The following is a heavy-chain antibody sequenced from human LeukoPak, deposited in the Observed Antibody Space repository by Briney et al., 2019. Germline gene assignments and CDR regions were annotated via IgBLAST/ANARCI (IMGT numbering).Heavy chain of an antibody. V-gene: IGHV2-5*02. J-gene: IGHJ5*02. CDR3: AHSTHYCSGGSCYGWFDP. CDR1: EFSPSTSGVG. Sequence: SGPTLVKPTQTLTLTCTFSEFSPSTSGVGVGWIRQPPGKALEWLALIYWDDDKRYSPSLKSRLTITKDTSKNQVVLTMTNMDPVDTATYYCAHSTHYCSGGSCYGWFDPWGQGTLVTVSS. D-gene: IGHD2-15*01. CDR2: IYWDDDK.